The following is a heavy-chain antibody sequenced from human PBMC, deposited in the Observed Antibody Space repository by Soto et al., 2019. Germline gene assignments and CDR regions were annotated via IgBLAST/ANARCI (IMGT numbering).Heavy chain of an antibody. CDR2: ISYDGSNK. D-gene: IGHD3-10*01. V-gene: IGHV3-30*18. Sequence: QVQLVESGGGVVQPGRSLRLSCAASGFTFSSYGMHWVRQAPGKGLEWVAVISYDGSNKYYADSVKGRFTISRDNSKNTLYLQMNSLRAEETAVYYCAKDRDHWYFDLWGRGTLVTVSS. J-gene: IGHJ2*01. CDR1: GFTFSSYG. CDR3: AKDRDHWYFDL.